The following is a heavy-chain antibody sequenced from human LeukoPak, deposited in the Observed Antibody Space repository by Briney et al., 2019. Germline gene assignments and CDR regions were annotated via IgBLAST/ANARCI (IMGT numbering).Heavy chain of an antibody. J-gene: IGHJ6*04. Sequence: GESLKISCKGSGYSFTSYWISWVRQMPGKGLEGMGRIDPSDSYTNYSPSFQGHVTISADKSISTAYLQWSNLKASDTAMYYCARHLNHYGSGSYGYYYGMDVWGKGTTVTVSS. CDR1: GYSFTSYW. CDR3: ARHLNHYGSGSYGYYYGMDV. V-gene: IGHV5-10-1*01. CDR2: IDPSDSYT. D-gene: IGHD3-10*01.